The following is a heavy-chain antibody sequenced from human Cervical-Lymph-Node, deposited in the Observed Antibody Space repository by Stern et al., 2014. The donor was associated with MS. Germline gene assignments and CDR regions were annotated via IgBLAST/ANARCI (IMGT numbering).Heavy chain of an antibody. CDR2: IIPIFGTA. V-gene: IGHV1-69*01. CDR3: ASSVGELTPEAV. D-gene: IGHD3-10*01. J-gene: IGHJ6*02. CDR1: GGTFSSYA. Sequence: VQLVESGAEVKKPGSSVRVSCKASGGTFSSYAISWVRQAPGQGLEWMGGIIPIFGTANYAQKFQGRVTITADDSTSTACMEVSSLRSEDTAVYYCASSVGELTPEAVWGQGTTVTVFS.